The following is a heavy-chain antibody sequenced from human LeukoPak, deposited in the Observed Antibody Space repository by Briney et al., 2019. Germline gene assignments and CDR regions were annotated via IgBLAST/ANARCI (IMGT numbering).Heavy chain of an antibody. D-gene: IGHD3-10*01. V-gene: IGHV3-23*01. CDR1: GFTFSSYA. CDR3: AKAKGGRELHDFDY. CDR2: ISVNGGST. Sequence: SGGSLRLSSAASGFTFSSYAMSCVRQSPGKGREWGSAISVNGGSTYYADSLKGRFTTSRDNSKNTLYLQMNSLRAEDTAVYYCAKAKGGRELHDFDYWGQGTMVTVSS. J-gene: IGHJ4*02.